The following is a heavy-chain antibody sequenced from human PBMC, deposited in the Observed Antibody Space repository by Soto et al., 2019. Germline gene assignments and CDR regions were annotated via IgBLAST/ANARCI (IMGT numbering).Heavy chain of an antibody. D-gene: IGHD4-4*01. CDR1: GFTFSSYA. J-gene: IGHJ5*02. Sequence: ESGGGVVQPGRSLRLSCAASGFTFSSYAMHWVRQAPGKGLEWVAVISYDGSNKYYADSVKGRFTISRDNSKNTLYLQMNSLRAEDTAVYYCARDYSNGFDPWGQGTLVTVSS. V-gene: IGHV3-30-3*01. CDR3: ARDYSNGFDP. CDR2: ISYDGSNK.